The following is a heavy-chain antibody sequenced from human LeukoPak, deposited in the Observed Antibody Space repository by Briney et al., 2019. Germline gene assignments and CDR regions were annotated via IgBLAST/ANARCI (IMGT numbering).Heavy chain of an antibody. CDR2: IKQDGREK. D-gene: IGHD1-14*01. V-gene: IGHV3-7*01. J-gene: IGHJ6*03. Sequence: GGSLRLSCAASGFTFSSYWMSWVRQAPGKGLEGVANIKQDGREKYYVDSVKGRFTISRDNAKDSLYLQLNRLRAEDTAVHFCARVRRAKRQNRYYFYFYMDVWGKGTTVTVSS. CDR3: ARVRRAKRQNRYYFYFYMDV. CDR1: GFTFSSYW.